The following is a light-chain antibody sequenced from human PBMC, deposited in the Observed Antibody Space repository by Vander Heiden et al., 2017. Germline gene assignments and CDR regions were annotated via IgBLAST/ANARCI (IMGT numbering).Light chain of an antibody. CDR1: QSVSSY. CDR3: QQHNNGPALT. V-gene: IGKV3-11*01. CDR2: DAS. Sequence: EIVLTQSPATLSLSPGERATLSCRASQSVSSYLAWYQQKPCQAPRLLIYDASNRAAGIPARFSGSGSGTDFTLTISSLEPEDFAVYYCQQHNNGPALTFGGGTKVEIK. J-gene: IGKJ4*01.